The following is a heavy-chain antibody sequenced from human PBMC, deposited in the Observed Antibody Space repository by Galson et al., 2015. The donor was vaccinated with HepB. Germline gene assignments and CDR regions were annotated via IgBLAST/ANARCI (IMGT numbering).Heavy chain of an antibody. CDR3: VRAGVVAALTDFDY. CDR2: TSSNGGST. V-gene: IGHV3-64D*06. D-gene: IGHD2-15*01. J-gene: IGHJ4*02. Sequence: SLRLSCAASGFTFSSYAMHWVRQAPGKGLEYVSATSSNGGSTYYADSVKGRFTISRDNSKNTLYLQMSSLRAEDTAVYYCVRAGVVAALTDFDYWGQGTLVTVSS. CDR1: GFTFSSYA.